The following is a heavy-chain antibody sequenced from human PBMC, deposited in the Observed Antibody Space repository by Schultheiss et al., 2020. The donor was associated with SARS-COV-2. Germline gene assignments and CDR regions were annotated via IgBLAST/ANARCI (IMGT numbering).Heavy chain of an antibody. D-gene: IGHD1/OR15-1a*01. Sequence: GGSLRLSCAASGFTFSSAWMSWVRQAPGKGLEWVSYISSSSSTIYYADSVKGRFTISRDNAKNSLYLQMNSLRAEDTAVYYCAREAGSIDYWGQGTLVTVSS. J-gene: IGHJ4*02. CDR2: ISSSSSTI. CDR1: GFTFSSAW. V-gene: IGHV3-48*01. CDR3: AREAGSIDY.